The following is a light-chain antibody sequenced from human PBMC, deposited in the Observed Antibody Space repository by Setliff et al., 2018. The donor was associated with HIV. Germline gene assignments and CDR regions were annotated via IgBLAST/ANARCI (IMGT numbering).Light chain of an antibody. V-gene: IGLV2-14*03. CDR1: SGVIGRYNY. J-gene: IGLJ1*01. CDR3: SSYTRTTTLV. CDR2: DVN. Sequence: QSALAQPASVSGSPGQSITISCTGTSGVIGRYNYVSWYQQHPGKAPKLMIYDVNNRPSGVSNRFSGSKSGNTASLTISGLQAEDEADYYCSSYTRTTTLVFGTGTKVTVL.